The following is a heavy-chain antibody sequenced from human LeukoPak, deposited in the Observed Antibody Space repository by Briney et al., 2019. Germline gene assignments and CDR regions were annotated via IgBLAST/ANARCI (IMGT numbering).Heavy chain of an antibody. V-gene: IGHV3-53*01. D-gene: IGHD6-13*01. CDR2: IYSDFRT. J-gene: IGHJ4*02. CDR1: GFHVITYY. Sequence: GGSLRLSCAASGFHVITYYMNWFRQAPGKGLEWASVIYSDFRTYYADSVKGRFIISKDTSKNTLYLQMNNLRAEDTAVYYCAKDLSSSWYSYWGQGTLVTVSS. CDR3: AKDLSSSWYSY.